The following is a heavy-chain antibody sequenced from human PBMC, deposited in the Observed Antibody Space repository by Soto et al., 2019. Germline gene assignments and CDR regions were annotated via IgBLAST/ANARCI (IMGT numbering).Heavy chain of an antibody. CDR1: GFTFSSYA. V-gene: IGHV3-23*01. D-gene: IGHD3-10*01. CDR2: ISGSGGST. Sequence: GGSLRLSCAASGFTFSSYAMSWVRQAPGKGLEWVSAISGSGGSTYYADSVKGRFTISRDNSKNTLYLQMNSPRAEDTAVYYCAKPIWFGELYGYFDYWGQGTLVTVSS. J-gene: IGHJ4*02. CDR3: AKPIWFGELYGYFDY.